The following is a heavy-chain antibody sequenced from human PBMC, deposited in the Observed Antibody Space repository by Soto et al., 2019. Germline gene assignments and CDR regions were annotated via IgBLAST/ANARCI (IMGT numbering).Heavy chain of an antibody. CDR2: IYYSGST. CDR3: ARDWGITGTWNYYYYYGMDV. Sequence: SSETLSLTCTVSGGSIGSGDYYWSWIRQPPGKGLEWIGYIYYSGSTYYNPSLKSRVTISVDTSKNQFSLKLSSVTAADTAVYYCARDWGITGTWNYYYYYGMDVWGQGTTVTVSS. CDR1: GGSIGSGDYY. D-gene: IGHD1-7*01. V-gene: IGHV4-30-4*01. J-gene: IGHJ6*02.